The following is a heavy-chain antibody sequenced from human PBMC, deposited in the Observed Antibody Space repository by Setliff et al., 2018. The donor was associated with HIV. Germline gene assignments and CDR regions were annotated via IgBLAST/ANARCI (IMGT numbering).Heavy chain of an antibody. CDR2: IFYSGST. V-gene: IGHV4-61*01. Sequence: PSETLSLTCTVSGVSVSTGNYYWNWLRLPPGKGLEWIGYIFYSGSTNYNPSLKSRVTISVDTSKNQFSLRLNTVTAADTAIYYCTRRGSDSYYPRPLDVWGKGTTVTVSS. D-gene: IGHD3-10*01. J-gene: IGHJ6*04. CDR3: TRRGSDSYYPRPLDV. CDR1: GVSVSTGNYY.